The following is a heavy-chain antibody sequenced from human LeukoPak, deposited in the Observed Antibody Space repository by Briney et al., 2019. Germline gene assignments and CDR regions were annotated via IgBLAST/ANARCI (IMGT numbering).Heavy chain of an antibody. CDR1: GFTFSSHA. J-gene: IGHJ5*02. D-gene: IGHD3-3*01. V-gene: IGHV3-23*01. Sequence: QPGGSLRLSCAASGFTFSSHAMSWVRQAPGKGLEWVSAISGSGGSTYYADSVKGRFTISRDNSKNTLYLQMNSLRAEDTAVYYCAKIVLRFLEWAKQPPQGWFDPWGQGTLVTVSS. CDR3: AKIVLRFLEWAKQPPQGWFDP. CDR2: ISGSGGST.